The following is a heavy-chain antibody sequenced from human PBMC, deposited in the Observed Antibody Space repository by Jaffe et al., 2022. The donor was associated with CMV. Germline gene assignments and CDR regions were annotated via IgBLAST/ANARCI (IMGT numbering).Heavy chain of an antibody. CDR1: GFTFSSYA. CDR3: AKRSSASSGWFDY. V-gene: IGHV3-23*01. J-gene: IGHJ4*02. CDR2: ITGSGDKT. Sequence: EVQLLESGGGLVQPGGSLRLSCVASGFTFSSYAMSWVRQGPGKGLEWVSAITGSGDKTNYADSVKGRFTISRDNSKNTLYLQMNSLRAEDTAVYYCAKRSSASSGWFDYWGQGTLVTVSS. D-gene: IGHD6-6*01.